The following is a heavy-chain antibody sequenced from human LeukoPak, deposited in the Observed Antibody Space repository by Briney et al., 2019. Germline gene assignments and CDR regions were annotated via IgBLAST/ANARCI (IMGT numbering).Heavy chain of an antibody. Sequence: GASVKVSCKASGYTFTSYDMNWVRQATGQGLEWMGWMNPNSGNTGYAQKFQGRVTMTRNTSISTAYMELSSLGSEDTAVYYCARGGVGCSSTSCYQWFDPWGQGTLVTVSS. CDR2: MNPNSGNT. V-gene: IGHV1-8*01. CDR3: ARGGVGCSSTSCYQWFDP. D-gene: IGHD2-2*01. CDR1: GYTFTSYD. J-gene: IGHJ5*02.